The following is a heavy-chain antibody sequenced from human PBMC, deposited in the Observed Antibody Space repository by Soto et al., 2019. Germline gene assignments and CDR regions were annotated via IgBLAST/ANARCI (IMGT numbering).Heavy chain of an antibody. Sequence: EVQLVESGGGLVQPGGSLRLSCVASGFSFSGSGMHWVRQASGKGLEWVARIRSRAVSYATAYATSVNGRFTISRDDSKNTVYLQMHSLKIEDTAVYYCTRLEDAGDFDFDIWGQGTRVTVSS. CDR2: IRSRAVSYAT. V-gene: IGHV3-73*01. D-gene: IGHD4-17*01. J-gene: IGHJ3*02. CDR1: GFSFSGSG. CDR3: TRLEDAGDFDFDI.